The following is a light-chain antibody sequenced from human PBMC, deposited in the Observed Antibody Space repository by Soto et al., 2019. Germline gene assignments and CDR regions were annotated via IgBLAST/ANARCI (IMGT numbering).Light chain of an antibody. V-gene: IGKV3-20*01. J-gene: IGKJ1*01. CDR2: AAS. Sequence: DIVLTHSPGTLSLSPGERATLSCRASQSVSSSNLAWYQQKPAQAPRLLIYAASRRAPGIPERFSGSGSGKDFTLAVSRLEPEDFAVYYCQQYLTSLKTVVQGTKVDIK. CDR1: QSVSSSN. CDR3: QQYLTSLKT.